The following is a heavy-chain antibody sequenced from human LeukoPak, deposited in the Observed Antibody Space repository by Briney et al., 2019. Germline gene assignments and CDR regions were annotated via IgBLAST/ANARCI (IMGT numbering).Heavy chain of an antibody. J-gene: IGHJ4*02. V-gene: IGHV4-39*07. CDR2: IYYSGTT. CDR1: GGSISSSTYY. CDR3: ARDNGREMATV. Sequence: SETLSLTCTVSGGSISSSTYYWVWIRQPPGKGLEWIGSIYYSGTTFYSPSHKSRVTISVDTSRNQFSLKVSSVTAADTAVYYCARDNGREMATVWGQGTLVTVSS. D-gene: IGHD5-24*01.